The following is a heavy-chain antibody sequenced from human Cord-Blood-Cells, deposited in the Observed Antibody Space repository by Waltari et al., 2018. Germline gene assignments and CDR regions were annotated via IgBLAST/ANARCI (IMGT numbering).Heavy chain of an antibody. CDR3: ARALAYYDFWSGYYNWFDP. J-gene: IGHJ5*02. D-gene: IGHD3-3*01. CDR2: IYYSGST. V-gene: IGHV4-39*01. Sequence: QLQLQESGPGLVKPSETLSPTCTVSGGSISSSSYYWGWIRQPPGQGLEGIGGIYYSGSTYYNPSLKSRVTISVDTSKNQFSLKLSSVTAADTAVYYCARALAYYDFWSGYYNWFDPWGQGTLVTVSS. CDR1: GGSISSSSYY.